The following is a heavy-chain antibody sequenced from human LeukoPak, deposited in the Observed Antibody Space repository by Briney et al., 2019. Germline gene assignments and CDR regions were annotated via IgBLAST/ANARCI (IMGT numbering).Heavy chain of an antibody. D-gene: IGHD2/OR15-2a*01. J-gene: IGHJ4*02. V-gene: IGHV1-2*02. CDR1: GYTFTGYY. CDR2: INPNSGGT. Sequence: GSVKVSCKASGYTFTGYYMHWVRQAPGQGLEWMGWINPNSGGTNYAQKFQGRVTTTRDTSKNQLSLKLSSLTAADTAVYYCARVHCNTPMIIDSCYYFDYWGQGSLVTVSS. CDR3: ARVHCNTPMIIDSCYYFDY.